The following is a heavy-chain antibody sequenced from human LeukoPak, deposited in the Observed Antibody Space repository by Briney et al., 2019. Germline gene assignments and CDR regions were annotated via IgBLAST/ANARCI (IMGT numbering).Heavy chain of an antibody. J-gene: IGHJ4*02. Sequence: SETLSLTCTVSGRSIDNYYWGWIRQSPGKGLEYIAYIFYNGRTNYNLSLKSRVTISVDTSKNQFSLKLNCVTAADTAVYYCARHDFWSGFDYWGQGALVTVSS. CDR3: ARHDFWSGFDY. D-gene: IGHD3-3*01. CDR1: GRSIDNYY. V-gene: IGHV4-59*08. CDR2: IFYNGRT.